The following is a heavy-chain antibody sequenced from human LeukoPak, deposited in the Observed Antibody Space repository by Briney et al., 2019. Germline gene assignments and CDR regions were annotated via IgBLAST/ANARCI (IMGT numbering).Heavy chain of an antibody. CDR1: GFTFSSYA. CDR2: VAYDGYNK. CDR3: ARGGQWELLARTLYYLDN. J-gene: IGHJ4*02. Sequence: PGRSLRLSCAASGFTFSSYAMHWVRQAPGKGLEWVAVVAYDGYNKFYADSMKGRFTISRDNSKNTLYLQMNGLTADDTAVYYCARGGQWELLARTLYYLDNWGQGTLVTVSS. V-gene: IGHV3-30-3*01. D-gene: IGHD1-26*01.